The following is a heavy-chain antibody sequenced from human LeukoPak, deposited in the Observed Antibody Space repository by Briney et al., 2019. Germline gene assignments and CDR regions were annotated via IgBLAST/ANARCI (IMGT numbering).Heavy chain of an antibody. CDR1: GGSISSGNYY. CDR2: IYTSGST. J-gene: IGHJ1*01. V-gene: IGHV4-61*02. Sequence: SETLSLTCTVSGGSISSGNYYWSWIRQPAGKGLEWIGLIYTSGSTKYNPSLKSRVNISVDTSKNQFSLKLSSVTAADTAVYYCARGGDTSGYYYFEYFQHWGQGTLVTVSS. D-gene: IGHD3-22*01. CDR3: ARGGDTSGYYYFEYFQH.